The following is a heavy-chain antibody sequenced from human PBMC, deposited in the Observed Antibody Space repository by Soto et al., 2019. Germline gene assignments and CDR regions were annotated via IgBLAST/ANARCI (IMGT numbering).Heavy chain of an antibody. Sequence: PSQTQSVPYTVSCGYIASSKHYWSRNRKHPGKGLEWIGYIYLSGFTYSNPSLKSRVAMSIDTSKNQFSLKLSSVTAADTAVYYCARGGLDDFWSGYLCLLDSWGLGSLVT. CDR2: IYLSGFT. D-gene: IGHD3-3*01. CDR3: ARGGLDDFWSGYLCLLDS. V-gene: IGHV4-30-4*08. CDR1: CGYIASSKHY. J-gene: IGHJ4*02.